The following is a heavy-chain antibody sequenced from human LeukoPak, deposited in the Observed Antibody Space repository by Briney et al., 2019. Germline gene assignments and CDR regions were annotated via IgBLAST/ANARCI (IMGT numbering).Heavy chain of an antibody. J-gene: IGHJ6*03. V-gene: IGHV3-48*03. CDR2: ISRSGNTI. CDR1: GFTFSSYE. CDR3: ARGRNYDILTGYFDYYYYYMDV. Sequence: GGSLRLSCAASGFTFSSYEMNWVRQAPGKGLEWVSYISRSGNTIYYADSVKGRFTISRDNAKNSLYLQMNSLRAEDTAVYYCARGRNYDILTGYFDYYYYYMDVWGKGTTVTISS. D-gene: IGHD3-9*01.